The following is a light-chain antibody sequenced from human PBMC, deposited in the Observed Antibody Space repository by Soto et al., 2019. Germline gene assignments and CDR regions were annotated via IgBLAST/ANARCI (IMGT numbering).Light chain of an antibody. J-gene: IGLJ1*01. CDR1: SSHVGAYNY. V-gene: IGLV2-14*01. CDR2: EVT. Sequence: QSALTQPASVSGSPGQSITISCTGTSSHVGAYNYVAWDQHRPGRAPNLTIYEVTNRPSGVSNRFSGSKSGNTASLRISDLQSEDEADYYCNSYTSTSARVFGTGTKVTVL. CDR3: NSYTSTSARV.